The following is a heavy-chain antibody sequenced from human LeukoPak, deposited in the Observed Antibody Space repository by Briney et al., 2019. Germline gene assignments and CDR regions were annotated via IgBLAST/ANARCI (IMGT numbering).Heavy chain of an antibody. J-gene: IGHJ5*02. CDR2: INPNSGGT. CDR1: GYTFTGYY. Sequence: ASVKVSCKASGYTFTGYYMHWVRQAPGQGLEWMGWINPNSGGTNYAQKFQGRVTMTRDTSISTAYMELSRLRSDDTAVYYCARDPDDYGDDRWFDPWGQGTLVTVSS. D-gene: IGHD4-17*01. CDR3: ARDPDDYGDDRWFDP. V-gene: IGHV1-2*02.